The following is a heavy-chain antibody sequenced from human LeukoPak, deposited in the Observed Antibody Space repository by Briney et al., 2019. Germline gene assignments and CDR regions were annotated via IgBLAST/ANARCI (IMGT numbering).Heavy chain of an antibody. D-gene: IGHD5-18*01. CDR2: VNPTDGGT. CDR1: GYTFTSYD. CDR3: ARDLAAMIPHGFDL. J-gene: IGHJ3*01. Sequence: ASVKVSCKASGYTFTSYDINWVRQATGQGLEWMGSVNPTDGGTTFAQKFQGRVALPCDTSTSTVYMELSSLRSDDTAVYYCARDLAAMIPHGFDLWGQGTVVTVSS. V-gene: IGHV1-46*01.